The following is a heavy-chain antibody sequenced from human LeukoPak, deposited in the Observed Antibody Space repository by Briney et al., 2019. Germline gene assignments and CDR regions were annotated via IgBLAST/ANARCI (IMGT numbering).Heavy chain of an antibody. D-gene: IGHD6-13*01. CDR2: ISASGST. Sequence: SGTLSLTCTVSGGSISSYYWNWIRQPAGKGLEWIGHISASGSTNYNPSLNSRATMSLDTSKNQFSLELSSVTAADAAVYYCARGLYSSSWCFFDCWGQGTLVTVSS. V-gene: IGHV4-4*07. CDR3: ARGLYSSSWCFFDC. CDR1: GGSISSYY. J-gene: IGHJ4*02.